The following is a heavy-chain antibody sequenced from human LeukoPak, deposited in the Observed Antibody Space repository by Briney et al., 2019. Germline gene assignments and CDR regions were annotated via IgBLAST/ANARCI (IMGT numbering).Heavy chain of an antibody. CDR3: ARDSGYSYGYRAFDI. D-gene: IGHD5-18*01. J-gene: IGHJ3*02. CDR1: GGSISSYY. CDR2: IYYSGST. Sequence: SETLSLTCTVSGGSISSYYWSWIRQLPGKGLEWIGYIYYSGSTNYNPSLKSRVTISVDTSKNQFSPKLSSVTAADTAVYYCARDSGYSYGYRAFDIWGQGTMVTVSS. V-gene: IGHV4-59*01.